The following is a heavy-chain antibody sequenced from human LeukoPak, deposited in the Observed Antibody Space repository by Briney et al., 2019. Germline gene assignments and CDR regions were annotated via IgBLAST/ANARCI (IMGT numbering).Heavy chain of an antibody. J-gene: IGHJ6*03. CDR2: MNPNSGNT. Sequence: GASVKVSCKASGGTFSSYAISWVRQAPGQGLEWMGWMNPNSGNTGYAQKFQGRVTITRNTSISTAYMELSSLRSEDTAVYYCARGVKWELLRGYYYYMDVWGKGTTVTVSS. CDR3: ARGVKWELLRGYYYYMDV. CDR1: GGTFSSYA. D-gene: IGHD1-26*01. V-gene: IGHV1-8*03.